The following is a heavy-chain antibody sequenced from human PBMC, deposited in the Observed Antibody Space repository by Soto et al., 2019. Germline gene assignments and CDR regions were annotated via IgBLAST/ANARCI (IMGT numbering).Heavy chain of an antibody. CDR3: TRGIQLWS. Sequence: QVQLVQSVAEVKKPGSSVKVSCKASGGTFSNYALTWVRQAPGQGLEWMGGIIPLSGTPNYAQKFQGRVTITADKSTTTVYMELSSLRSEDTAVYYCTRGIQLWSWGQGTLVTVSS. J-gene: IGHJ5*02. CDR2: IIPLSGTP. CDR1: GGTFSNYA. D-gene: IGHD5-18*01. V-gene: IGHV1-69*06.